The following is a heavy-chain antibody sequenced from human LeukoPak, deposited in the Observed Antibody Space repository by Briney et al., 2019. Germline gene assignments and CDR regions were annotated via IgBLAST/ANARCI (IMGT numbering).Heavy chain of an antibody. D-gene: IGHD1-26*01. CDR3: LRALYSGSFYGMDV. J-gene: IGHJ6*02. V-gene: IGHV3-33*01. Sequence: PGRSLRLSCTASGFTLSIYGMHWVRQAPGKGLEWVALIWNDGSKTFYVDPVKGRFTVSRDNSKNTLYLQMNSLRAEDTAVYYCLRALYSGSFYGMDVWGQGTTVIVSS. CDR1: GFTLSIYG. CDR2: IWNDGSKT.